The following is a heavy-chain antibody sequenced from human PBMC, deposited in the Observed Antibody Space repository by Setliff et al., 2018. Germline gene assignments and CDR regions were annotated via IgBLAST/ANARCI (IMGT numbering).Heavy chain of an antibody. CDR2: LKPGDSGI. V-gene: IGHV5-51*01. CDR1: GYTFTNYW. Sequence: PGESLKISCQGSGYTFTNYWIGWVRQMPGKGLEWMGILKPGDSGIRYSPSFQGQVTLSADTSIATAYLHWTSLKASDTAMYYCVRHPYYDSSGYYSYFDYWGQGALVPSPQ. J-gene: IGHJ4*02. CDR3: VRHPYYDSSGYYSYFDY. D-gene: IGHD3-22*01.